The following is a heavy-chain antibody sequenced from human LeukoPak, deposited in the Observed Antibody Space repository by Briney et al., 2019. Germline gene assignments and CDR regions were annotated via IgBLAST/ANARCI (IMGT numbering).Heavy chain of an antibody. CDR2: MNPNSGNT. J-gene: IGHJ1*01. D-gene: IGHD3-22*01. CDR1: GYTFTSYD. Sequence: GASVEVSCKATGYTFTSYDINWARQATGQGLEWMGWMNPNSGNTGYAQKFQGRVTMTRNTSISTAYMELSSLRSEDTAVYYCARGRRYYYDSSGYNFQHWGQGTLVTVSS. CDR3: ARGRRYYYDSSGYNFQH. V-gene: IGHV1-8*01.